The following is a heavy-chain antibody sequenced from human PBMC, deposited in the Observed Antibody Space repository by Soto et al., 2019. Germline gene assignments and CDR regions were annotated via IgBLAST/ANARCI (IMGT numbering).Heavy chain of an antibody. CDR3: AKTHCSSTSCYPLYYYYYGMDV. CDR1: GFTFSSYG. Sequence: RRLSCAASGFTFSSYGMHWVRQAPGKGLEWVAVISYDGSNKYCADSVKGRFTISRDNSKNTLYLQMNSLRAEDTAVYYCAKTHCSSTSCYPLYYYYYGMDVWGQGTTVTVSS. J-gene: IGHJ6*02. D-gene: IGHD2-2*01. V-gene: IGHV3-30*18. CDR2: ISYDGSNK.